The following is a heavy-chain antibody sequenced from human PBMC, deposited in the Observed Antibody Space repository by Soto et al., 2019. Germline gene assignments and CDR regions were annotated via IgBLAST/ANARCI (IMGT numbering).Heavy chain of an antibody. CDR2: INPSGGST. V-gene: IGHV1-46*01. CDR1: GGTFSSYA. Sequence: ASVKVSCKASGGTFSSYAISWVRQAPGQGLEWMGIINPSGGSTSYAQKFQGRVTMTRDTSTSTVYMELSSLRSEDTAVYYCARVRRSSGYYYGYWGQGTPVTVSS. D-gene: IGHD3-22*01. CDR3: ARVRRSSGYYYGY. J-gene: IGHJ4*02.